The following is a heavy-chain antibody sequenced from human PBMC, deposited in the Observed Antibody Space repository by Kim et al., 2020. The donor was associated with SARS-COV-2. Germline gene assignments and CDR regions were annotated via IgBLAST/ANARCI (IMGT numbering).Heavy chain of an antibody. V-gene: IGHV3-48*03. CDR2: ISSSGSTI. CDR3: AKDHGVAVAGDAFDI. D-gene: IGHD6-19*01. Sequence: GGSLRLSCAASGFTFSSYEMNWVRQAPGKGLEWVSYISSSGSTIYYADSVKGRFTISRDNAKNSLYLQMDSLRAEDTAVYYRAKDHGVAVAGDAFDIWGQGTVVTVSS. CDR1: GFTFSSYE. J-gene: IGHJ3*02.